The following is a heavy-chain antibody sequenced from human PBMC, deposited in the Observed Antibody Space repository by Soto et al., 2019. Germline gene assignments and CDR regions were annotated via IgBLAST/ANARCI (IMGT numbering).Heavy chain of an antibody. V-gene: IGHV4-34*01. D-gene: IGHD1-26*01. CDR3: AREVWSYGSDAFDI. Sequence: SETLSLTCAVYGGSFSGYYWSWIRQPPGKGLEWIGEINHSGSTNYNPSLKSRVTISVDTSKNQFSLKLSSVTAADTAVYYCAREVWSYGSDAFDIWGQGTMVTVSS. J-gene: IGHJ3*02. CDR2: INHSGST. CDR1: GGSFSGYY.